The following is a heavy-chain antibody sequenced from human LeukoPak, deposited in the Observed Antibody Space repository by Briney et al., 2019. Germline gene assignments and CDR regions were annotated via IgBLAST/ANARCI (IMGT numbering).Heavy chain of an antibody. D-gene: IGHD5-12*01. V-gene: IGHV3-48*03. J-gene: IGHJ3*02. CDR2: IISSGSTL. Sequence: GGSLRLSCAASGFTFSNCEMNWVRQAPGKGLEWVSYIISSGSTLYYANSVKGRFTISRDNAKNSLYLQMNSLRAEDTAVYYCARDGSGYGHDAFDIWGQGTMVTVSS. CDR3: ARDGSGYGHDAFDI. CDR1: GFTFSNCE.